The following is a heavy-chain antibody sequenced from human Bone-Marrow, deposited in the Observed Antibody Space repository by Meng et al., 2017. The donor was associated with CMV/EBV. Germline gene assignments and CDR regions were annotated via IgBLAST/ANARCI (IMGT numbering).Heavy chain of an antibody. CDR1: GFTFSSYS. J-gene: IGHJ6*01. D-gene: IGHD3-3*01. CDR2: ISSSSSTI. Sequence: GESLKISCAASGFTFSSYSMNWVRQAPGKGLEWVSYISSSSSTIYYADSVKGRFTISRDNAKNSRYLQMNSLRAEDTAVYYCARNLEAYDFWSGYNYYYYGMEVWGPGPTVTGSS. CDR3: ARNLEAYDFWSGYNYYYYGMEV. V-gene: IGHV3-48*04.